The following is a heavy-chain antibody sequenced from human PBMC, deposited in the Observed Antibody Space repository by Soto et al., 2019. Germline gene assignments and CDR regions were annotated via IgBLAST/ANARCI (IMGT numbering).Heavy chain of an antibody. CDR2: IYHSGST. Sequence: SETLSLTCTVSGGSISSYSWSWIRQPPGKGLEWIGYIYHSGSTYYNPSLKSRVTISVDRSKNQFSLKLSSVTAADTAVYYCARGRRNYYDSSGYYYDYGGQGTLVTVSS. CDR1: GGSISSYS. CDR3: ARGRRNYYDSSGYYYDY. D-gene: IGHD3-22*01. V-gene: IGHV4-30-2*01. J-gene: IGHJ4*02.